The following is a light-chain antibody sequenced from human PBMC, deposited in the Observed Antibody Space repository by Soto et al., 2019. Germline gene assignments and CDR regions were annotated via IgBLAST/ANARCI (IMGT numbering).Light chain of an antibody. V-gene: IGKV3-15*01. Sequence: EIVMTQSPATLSVSPGERATLSCRASQSVSSNLAWYQQKPGQAPSLLTYGASTRATGTPARFSGSGSGTEFTLTINSLQSEDFAVYYCQQYIRWPLTFGGGTKVDIK. J-gene: IGKJ4*01. CDR1: QSVSSN. CDR3: QQYIRWPLT. CDR2: GAS.